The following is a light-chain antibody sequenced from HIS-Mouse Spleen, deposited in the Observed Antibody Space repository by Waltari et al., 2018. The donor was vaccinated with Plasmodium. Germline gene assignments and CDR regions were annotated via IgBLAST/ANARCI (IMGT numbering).Light chain of an antibody. Sequence: SYVLTQPPSVSVAPGQTARITCGGNNIGSKSVHWYQQKPGQAPVLVVYDDSDRPSGVPERCTGSNSGNTATLTIGRVEAGDEADYYCQVWDSSSDHVVFGGGTKLTVL. J-gene: IGLJ2*01. CDR1: NIGSKS. CDR3: QVWDSSSDHVV. CDR2: DDS. V-gene: IGLV3-21*02.